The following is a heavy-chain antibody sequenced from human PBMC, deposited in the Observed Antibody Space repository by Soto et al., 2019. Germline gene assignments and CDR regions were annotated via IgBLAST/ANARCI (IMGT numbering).Heavy chain of an antibody. CDR1: GGSISSGDYY. V-gene: IGHV4-30-4*01. CDR3: ARVRVRYFENWFDP. D-gene: IGHD3-9*01. Sequence: SETLSLTCAVSGGSISSGDYYWSWIRQPPGKGLEWIGYIYYSGSTYYNPSLKSRVTISVDTSKNQFSLKLSSVTAADTAVYYCARVRVRYFENWFDPWGQGTLVTSPQ. CDR2: IYYSGST. J-gene: IGHJ5*02.